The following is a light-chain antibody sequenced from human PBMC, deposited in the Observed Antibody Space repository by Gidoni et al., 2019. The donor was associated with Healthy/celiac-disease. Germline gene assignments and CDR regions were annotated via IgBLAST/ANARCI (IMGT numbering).Light chain of an antibody. CDR2: GAS. CDR3: QQYNNSPRT. J-gene: IGKJ1*01. CDR1: QSVSSN. V-gene: IGKV3-15*01. Sequence: EIVMTQSPATLSVSTGERATLSCRASQSVSSNLAWYQQKPGQAPRLLIYGASTRVTGIPARFIGSGSRTEFTLTISSLQPEDFAVYYCQQYNNSPRTFGQGTKVEIK.